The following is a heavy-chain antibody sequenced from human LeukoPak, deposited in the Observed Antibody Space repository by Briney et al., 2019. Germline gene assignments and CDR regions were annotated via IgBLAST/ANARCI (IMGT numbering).Heavy chain of an antibody. J-gene: IGHJ3*02. V-gene: IGHV4-30-2*01. CDR3: ARDHSSGWYWIGAFDI. D-gene: IGHD6-19*01. CDR2: IYHSGST. CDR1: GGSISSGGYY. Sequence: SETLSLTCTVSGGSISSGGYYWSWIRQPPGKGLEWIGYIYHSGSTYYNPSLKSRVTISVDTSKNQFSLKLSSVTAADTAVYYCARDHSSGWYWIGAFDIWGQGTMVTVSS.